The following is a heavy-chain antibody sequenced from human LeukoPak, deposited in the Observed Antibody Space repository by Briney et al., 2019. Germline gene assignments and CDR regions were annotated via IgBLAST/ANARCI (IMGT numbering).Heavy chain of an antibody. CDR3: ARQGYCSGGSCYFDS. CDR2: IHNGGSP. J-gene: IGHJ4*02. Sequence: PSETLSLTCTVSGGSTNSYYWSWIRQPPGKGLEWIGYIHNGGSPNYNPSLKSRAIISVDTSKNQFSLRVTSVTAADTAVYYCARQGYCSGGSCYFDSWGQGTLVTVPS. V-gene: IGHV4-59*08. CDR1: GGSTNSYY. D-gene: IGHD2-15*01.